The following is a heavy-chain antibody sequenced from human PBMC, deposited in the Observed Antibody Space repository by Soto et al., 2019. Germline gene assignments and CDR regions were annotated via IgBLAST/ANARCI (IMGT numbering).Heavy chain of an antibody. CDR2: ISGSGGST. Sequence: PGGSLRLSFAASGFTVSSYAMSWVRQAPGKGLEWVSAISGSGGSTYYADSVKGRFTISRDNSKNTLYLQMNSLRAEDTAVYYCAKVPKINYYYGMDVWGQGTTVTVSS. V-gene: IGHV3-23*01. CDR1: GFTVSSYA. CDR3: AKVPKINYYYGMDV. J-gene: IGHJ6*02.